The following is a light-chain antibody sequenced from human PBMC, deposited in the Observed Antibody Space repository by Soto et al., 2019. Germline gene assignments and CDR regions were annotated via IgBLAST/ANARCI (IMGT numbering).Light chain of an antibody. CDR1: SSDVGGYNY. J-gene: IGLJ1*01. Sequence: QSALTQPASVSGSPGQSITISCTGTSSDVGGYNYVSWYQQHPGKAPKLMIYDVSNRPSGVSNRFSGSKSGNTASLTISGLQAEYEADYYCSSYTSSSTLYVSVTGTKVPVL. V-gene: IGLV2-14*01. CDR3: SSYTSSSTLYV. CDR2: DVS.